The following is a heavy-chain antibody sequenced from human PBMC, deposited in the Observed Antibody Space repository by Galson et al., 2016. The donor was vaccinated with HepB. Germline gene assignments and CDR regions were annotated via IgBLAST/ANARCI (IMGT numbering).Heavy chain of an antibody. CDR1: GFAVSDNH. V-gene: IGHV3-53*01. CDR2: ISFNGNT. J-gene: IGHJ4*02. D-gene: IGHD5-24*01. CDR3: TRGERWLQLMDC. Sequence: LRLSCAVSGFAVSDNHMIWVRQAPGKGLDWVSFISFNGNTFYADSVRGRFTISRDNSKNMLFLQMNSLRAEDTAMYYCTRGERWLQLMDCWGQGTLVTVSS.